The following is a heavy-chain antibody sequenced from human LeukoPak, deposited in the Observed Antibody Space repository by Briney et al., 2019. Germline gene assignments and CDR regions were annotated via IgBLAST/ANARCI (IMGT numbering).Heavy chain of an antibody. J-gene: IGHJ6*03. CDR3: ARVWFGENRYYYYYMDV. Sequence: SETLSLTCAVYGGSFSGYYWSWIRQPPGKGLEWIGEINHSGSTDYNPSLKSRVTISVDTSKNQFSLKLSSVTAADTAVYYCARVWFGENRYYYYYMDVWGKGTTVTVSS. CDR2: INHSGST. V-gene: IGHV4-34*01. D-gene: IGHD3-10*01. CDR1: GGSFSGYY.